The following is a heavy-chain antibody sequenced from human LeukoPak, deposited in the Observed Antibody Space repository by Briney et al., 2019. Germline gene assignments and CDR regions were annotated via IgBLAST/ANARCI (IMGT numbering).Heavy chain of an antibody. CDR2: IYYSGST. D-gene: IGHD6-6*01. J-gene: IGHJ4*02. Sequence: PSETLSLTCTVSGGSISSSSYYWGWIRQPPGKGLEWIGSIYYSGSTYYNPSLKSRVTISVDTSKNQFSLKLSSVTAADTAVYYCARRRLRGIAARRTEIDYWGQGTLVTVSS. CDR1: GGSISSSSYY. V-gene: IGHV4-39*07. CDR3: ARRRLRGIAARRTEIDY.